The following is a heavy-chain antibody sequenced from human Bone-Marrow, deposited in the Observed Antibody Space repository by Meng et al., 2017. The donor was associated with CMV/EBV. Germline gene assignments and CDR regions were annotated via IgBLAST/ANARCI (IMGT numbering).Heavy chain of an antibody. CDR3: ARALPDAGLSHNS. CDR1: GYSITSGYY. Sequence: SETLSLTCIVSGYSITSGYYWGWVRQPPGKGLEWIASMYQNGNTYYNPSLKSRVTMSIDTSKTQFSLQLSSVTAADTAIYYWARALPDAGLSHNSWGQGTLVTVSS. D-gene: IGHD1-1*01. J-gene: IGHJ4*02. V-gene: IGHV4-38-2*02. CDR2: MYQNGNT.